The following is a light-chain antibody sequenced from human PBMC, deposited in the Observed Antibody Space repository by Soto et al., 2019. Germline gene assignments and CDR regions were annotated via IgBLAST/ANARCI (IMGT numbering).Light chain of an antibody. CDR2: DVN. Sequence: QSVLTQPPSASGSPGQSLTISCTGTSSDVGAHNYVSWYQQNPGKAPKLMLYDVNKRPSGVPDRFSGSKSGNTASLTVSVLQAEDEADYYCGSYAGGNNWVFGGGTKLTVL. CDR1: SSDVGAHNY. J-gene: IGLJ3*02. V-gene: IGLV2-8*01. CDR3: GSYAGGNNWV.